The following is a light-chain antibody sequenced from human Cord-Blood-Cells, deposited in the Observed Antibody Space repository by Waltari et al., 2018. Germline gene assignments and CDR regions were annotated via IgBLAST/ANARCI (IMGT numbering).Light chain of an antibody. J-gene: IGLJ2*01. CDR2: RDS. CDR3: QVWDSSVV. V-gene: IGLV3-9*01. CDR1: NIGSKN. Sequence: SYELTQPLSVSVALGQTARITCGGNNIGSKNVHWYQQKPGQAPVLVIDRDSNRPPGIPERFSGSNSGNPATLTISRAQAGDEADYYCQVWDSSVVFGGGTKLTVL.